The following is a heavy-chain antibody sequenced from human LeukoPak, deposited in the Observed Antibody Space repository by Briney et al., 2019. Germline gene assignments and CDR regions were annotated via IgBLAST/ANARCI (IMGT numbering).Heavy chain of an antibody. CDR2: IYYSGST. D-gene: IGHD3-3*02. V-gene: IGHV4-30-4*08. CDR1: GGSISSGDYY. J-gene: IGHJ2*01. CDR3: ARDPLTIRGSYFDF. Sequence: SETLSLTCTVSGGSISSGDYYWSWIRQPPGKGLEWIGYIYYSGSTYYNPSLKSRVTISVDASKNQFSLKLSSVTAADTAVYYCARDPLTIRGSYFDFWGRGTLVTVSS.